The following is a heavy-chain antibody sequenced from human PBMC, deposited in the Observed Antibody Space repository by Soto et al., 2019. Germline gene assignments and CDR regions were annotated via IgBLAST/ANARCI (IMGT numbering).Heavy chain of an antibody. CDR3: EKIIRRYGSGYDY. D-gene: IGHD3-10*01. Sequence: QVQLVESGGGEVQPGRSLRLSCEASGFTFSTYGMHWVRQAPGKGLEWVAVISFDGTNQYYADSVKGRFTISRDNSKDTLFLQMDSLRPEDTALYYCEKIIRRYGSGYDYWGQGTRVTVSS. V-gene: IGHV3-30*18. CDR1: GFTFSTYG. CDR2: ISFDGTNQ. J-gene: IGHJ4*02.